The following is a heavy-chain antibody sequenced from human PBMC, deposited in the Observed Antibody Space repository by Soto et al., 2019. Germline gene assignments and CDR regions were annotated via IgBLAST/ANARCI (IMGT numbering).Heavy chain of an antibody. CDR1: GGSISSGGYS. CDR3: ASLRDSSSWGVGYYGMDV. D-gene: IGHD6-13*01. CDR2: IYHSGST. J-gene: IGHJ6*02. V-gene: IGHV4-30-2*01. Sequence: SETLSLTCAVSGGSISSGGYSWSWIRQPPGKGLEWIGYIYHSGSTYYNPSLKSRVTISVDRSKNQFSLKLSSVTAADTAVYYCASLRDSSSWGVGYYGMDVWGQGTTVTVSS.